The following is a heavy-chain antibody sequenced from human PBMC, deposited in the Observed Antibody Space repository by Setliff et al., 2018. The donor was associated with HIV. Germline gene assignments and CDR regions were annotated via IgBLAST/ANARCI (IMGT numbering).Heavy chain of an antibody. D-gene: IGHD6-13*01. CDR3: ARHRDPPGTSWIYYYYYRDL. V-gene: IGHV4-38-2*01. CDR1: GYSITGGYF. J-gene: IGHJ6*03. Sequence: PSETLSLTCAVSGYSITGGYFWGWIRQPPGKGLEWIGSIYQSGSPSYNPSLSSRLTISVDTSKNHVSLRLSSVTAADTGVSYCARHRDPPGTSWIYYYYYRDLWGEGTTVTVSS. CDR2: IYQSGSP.